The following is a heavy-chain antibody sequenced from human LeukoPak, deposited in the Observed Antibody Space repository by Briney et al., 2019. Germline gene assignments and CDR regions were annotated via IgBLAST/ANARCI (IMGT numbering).Heavy chain of an antibody. Sequence: GGSLRLSCAASGFTFSSYWMSWVRQAPGEGLEWVAKINQDGTEKAYVDSVRGRFSISRDNAKNTLYLQMNSLRVEDTAVYYCARGRYLDWLPYFFDYWGQGTLVTVSS. CDR2: INQDGTEK. CDR3: ARGRYLDWLPYFFDY. V-gene: IGHV3-7*01. D-gene: IGHD3-9*01. CDR1: GFTFSSYW. J-gene: IGHJ4*02.